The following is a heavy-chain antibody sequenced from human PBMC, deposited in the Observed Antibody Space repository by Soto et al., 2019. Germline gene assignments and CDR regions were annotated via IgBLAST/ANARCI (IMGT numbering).Heavy chain of an antibody. V-gene: IGHV3-73*01. CDR2: IRSKVNSYAT. CDR1: GFNFTGSA. CDR3: SRSVTGITAHFDY. J-gene: IGHJ4*02. Sequence: GGSLRLSCAASGFNFTGSAMHWVRQASGRGLEWVGRIRSKVNSYATAYAASVKGRVTISRDDSKNTAYLQLNSLKAEDTAVYYCSRSVTGITAHFDYWGQGTQVTVSS. D-gene: IGHD1-7*01.